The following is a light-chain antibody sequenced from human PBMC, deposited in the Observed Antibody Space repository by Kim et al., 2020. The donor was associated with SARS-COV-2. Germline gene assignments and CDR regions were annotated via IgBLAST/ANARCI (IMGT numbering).Light chain of an antibody. CDR2: NNV. CDR3: QSYDTVLGGSL. Sequence: QRVTISCTGTSSNLGAGFDVHWYHQVAGAAPRVVIFNNVNRPSGVPERFSASNSGISASLAITALQPEDEGEYYCQSYDTVLGGSLFGGGTQLTVL. V-gene: IGLV1-40*01. J-gene: IGLJ3*02. CDR1: SSNLGAGFD.